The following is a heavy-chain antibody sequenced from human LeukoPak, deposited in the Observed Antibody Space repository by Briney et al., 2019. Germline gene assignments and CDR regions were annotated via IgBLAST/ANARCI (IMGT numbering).Heavy chain of an antibody. CDR2: MNPNSVNT. CDR1: GYTFTSYD. CDR3: ARVPHNSIDY. D-gene: IGHD1-20*01. V-gene: IGHV1-8*03. J-gene: IGHJ4*02. Sequence: GASVKVSCKASGYTFTSYDINWVRQATGQGLEWMGWMNPNSVNTGYAQKFQGRVTITRNTSISTAYMELSSLRSEDTAVYYCARVPHNSIDYWGQGTLVTVSS.